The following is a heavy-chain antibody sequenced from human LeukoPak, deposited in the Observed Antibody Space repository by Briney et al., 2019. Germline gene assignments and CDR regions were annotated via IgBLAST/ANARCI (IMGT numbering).Heavy chain of an antibody. V-gene: IGHV1-8*01. CDR1: GYTFTRYD. J-gene: IGHJ2*01. CDR2: MNPNSGKT. D-gene: IGHD6-19*01. Sequence: ASVKVSCKASGYTFTRYDINWVGQAAGQGGEWVGWMNPNSGKTGYPKKIQVRVNMTRDTSIRTDYIGLSSLRSEDPGVYYCARVRGQSLARGTKWYFDLWGRGTLVTVSP. CDR3: ARVRGQSLARGTKWYFDL.